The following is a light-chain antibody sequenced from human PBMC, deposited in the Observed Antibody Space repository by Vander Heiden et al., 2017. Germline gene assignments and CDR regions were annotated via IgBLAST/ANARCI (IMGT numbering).Light chain of an antibody. Sequence: QSALTQPASVSGSPGQSITISCTGTSSDVGGYNYVSWYQQHPGKAPKRMMVEVSNRPAGVSNRFAGYKSGNKDSLNISGLQAEYEAEDDGSSYKSSSTRGGVGGGTKIAV. CDR1: SSDVGGYNY. CDR2: EVS. CDR3: SSYKSSSTRGG. J-gene: IGLJ2*01. V-gene: IGLV2-14*01.